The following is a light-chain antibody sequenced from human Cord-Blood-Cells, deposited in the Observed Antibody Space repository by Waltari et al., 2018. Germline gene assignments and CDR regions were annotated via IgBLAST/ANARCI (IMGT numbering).Light chain of an antibody. CDR2: LGS. CDR1: HSLLHSNGYNY. CDR3: MQALQTPLT. V-gene: IGKV2-28*01. J-gene: IGKJ1*01. Sequence: DIVMTQSPLSLPVTPGAPASLSCRSSHSLLHSNGYNYLDWYLQNPGQSPQLLIYLGSNRASGVPDRFSGSGSGTDFTLKISRVEAEDVGVYYCMQALQTPLTFGQGTKVEIK.